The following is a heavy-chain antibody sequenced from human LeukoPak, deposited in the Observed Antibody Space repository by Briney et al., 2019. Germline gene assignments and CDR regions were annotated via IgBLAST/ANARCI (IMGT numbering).Heavy chain of an antibody. CDR3: ARDGGDGYKANWFDT. CDR2: IIPIFGTA. D-gene: IGHD5-24*01. V-gene: IGHV1-69*06. Sequence: SVKVSCKASGGTFSSYAISWVRQAPGQGLEWMGGIIPIFGTANYAQKFRGRVTITADKSTRTAYMELSSLRSEDTAVYYCARDGGDGYKANWFDTWGQGTLVTVSS. J-gene: IGHJ5*02. CDR1: GGTFSSYA.